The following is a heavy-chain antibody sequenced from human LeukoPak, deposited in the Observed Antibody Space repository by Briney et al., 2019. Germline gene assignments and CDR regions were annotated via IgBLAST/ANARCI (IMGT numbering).Heavy chain of an antibody. CDR2: IYTSGST. V-gene: IGHV4-4*07. CDR1: GGSISSYY. CDR3: ARGRFGELYPPYFDY. J-gene: IGHJ4*02. Sequence: PSETLSLTCTVSGGSISSYYWSWIRQPAGKGLEWIRRIYTSGSTNYNHSLNSQVTMSVDTSKNQFSLKLSSVTAADTAVYYCARGRFGELYPPYFDYWGQGTLVTVSS. D-gene: IGHD3-10*01.